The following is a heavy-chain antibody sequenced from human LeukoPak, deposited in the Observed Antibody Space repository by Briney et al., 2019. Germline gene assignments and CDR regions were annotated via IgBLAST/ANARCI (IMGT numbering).Heavy chain of an antibody. V-gene: IGHV3-48*02. CDR1: GFTFSSYA. CDR3: AIIFIAAAGPPDY. J-gene: IGHJ4*02. Sequence: GGSLRLSCAVSGFTFSSYAMSWVRQAPGKGLEWVSYISNSGSTIYYADSVKGRFTISGDNAKNSVYLQMNSLRDEDTAVYYCAIIFIAAAGPPDYWGQGTLVTVSS. D-gene: IGHD6-13*01. CDR2: ISNSGSTI.